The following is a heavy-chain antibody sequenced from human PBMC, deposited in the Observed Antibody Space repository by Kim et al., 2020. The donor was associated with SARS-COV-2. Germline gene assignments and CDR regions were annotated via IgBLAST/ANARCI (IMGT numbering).Heavy chain of an antibody. D-gene: IGHD3-3*01. V-gene: IGHV3-30*18. CDR1: GFTFSSYG. J-gene: IGHJ3*02. CDR2: ISYDGSNK. CDR3: AKDLALYDFWSGRDAFDI. Sequence: GGSLRLSCAASGFTFSSYGMHWVRQAPGKGLEWVAVISYDGSNKYYADSVKGRFTISRDNSKNTLYLQMNSLGAEDTAVYYCAKDLALYDFWSGRDAFDIWGQGTMVTVSS.